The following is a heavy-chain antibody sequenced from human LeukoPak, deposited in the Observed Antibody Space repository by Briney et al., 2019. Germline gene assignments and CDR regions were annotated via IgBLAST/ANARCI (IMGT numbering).Heavy chain of an antibody. V-gene: IGHV4-4*02. CDR3: ARGRLQLSYYYYMDV. D-gene: IGHD2-21*01. CDR2: IYHSGST. Sequence: PSETLSLTCAVSGGSISSSNWWSWVRQPPGKGLEWIGEIYHSGSTNYNPSLKSRVTISVDTSKNQFSLKLSSVTAADTAVYYCARGRLQLSYYYYMDVWGKGTTVTVSS. CDR1: GGSISSSNW. J-gene: IGHJ6*03.